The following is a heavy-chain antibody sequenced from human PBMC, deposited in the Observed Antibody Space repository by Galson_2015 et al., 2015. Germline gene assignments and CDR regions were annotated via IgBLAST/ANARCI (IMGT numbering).Heavy chain of an antibody. CDR2: LSHTGSSI. J-gene: IGHJ4*02. D-gene: IGHD2-21*02. CDR3: AKDRRAVVMSAIDY. V-gene: IGHV3-23*01. CDR1: GFTSSSSA. Sequence: SLRLSCAASGFTSSSSAMNWVRQAPGKGLEWVSALSHTGSSIYYADSVKGRFTITRDNSKNTLDLHLNSLRADDTAVYYCAKDRRAVVMSAIDYWGQGTQVTVSS.